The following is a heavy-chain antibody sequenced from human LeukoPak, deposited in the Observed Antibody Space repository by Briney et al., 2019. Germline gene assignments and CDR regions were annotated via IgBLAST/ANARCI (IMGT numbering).Heavy chain of an antibody. V-gene: IGHV4-34*01. D-gene: IGHD5-12*01. J-gene: IGHJ4*02. CDR3: ARSTGYSDTDY. CDR2: INHSGST. Sequence: PSETLSLTCAVYGGSFSGYYWSWIRQPPGKGLEWIGEINHSGSTNYNPSLKSRVTISVDTSKNQSSLKLSSVTAADTAVYYCARSTGYSDTDYWGQGTLVTVSS. CDR1: GGSFSGYY.